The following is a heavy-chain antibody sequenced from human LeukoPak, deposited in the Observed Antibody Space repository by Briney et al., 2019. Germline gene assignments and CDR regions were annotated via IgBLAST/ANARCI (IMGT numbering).Heavy chain of an antibody. Sequence: ASVKVSCKASGYTFTTYYMHWVRQAPGQGLEWMGGINPDSGGTIYAQKFQGRVTMTRDTSISTAYMELSRLRSDDTAVYYCARYDRNDGGISDYYGMDVWGQGTTVTVSS. CDR2: INPDSGGT. J-gene: IGHJ6*02. D-gene: IGHD1-1*01. CDR3: ARYDRNDGGISDYYGMDV. V-gene: IGHV1-2*02. CDR1: GYTFTTYY.